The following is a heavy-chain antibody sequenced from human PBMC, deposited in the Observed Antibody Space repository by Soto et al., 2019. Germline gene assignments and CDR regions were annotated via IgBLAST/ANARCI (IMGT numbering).Heavy chain of an antibody. D-gene: IGHD2-15*01. V-gene: IGHV3-33*01. CDR1: GFTFSSYG. CDR2: IWYDGSNK. CDR3: ARDRLGYCSGGSCSLTS. Sequence: QVQLVESGGGVVQPGRSLRLSCAASGFTFSSYGMHWVRQAPGKGLEWVAVIWYDGSNKYYADSVKGRFTISRDNSKNTLYLQLKSLRAEDTAVYYCARDRLGYCSGGSCSLTSWGQGTLVTVSS. J-gene: IGHJ5*02.